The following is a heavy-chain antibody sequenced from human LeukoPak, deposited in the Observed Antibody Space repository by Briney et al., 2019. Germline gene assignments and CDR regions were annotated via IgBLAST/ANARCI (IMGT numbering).Heavy chain of an antibody. D-gene: IGHD3-10*01. CDR1: GGPFSGYY. V-gene: IGHV4-34*01. Sequence: SETLSLTCAVYGGPFSGYYWSWIRQPPGKGLEWIGEINHSGSTNYNPSLKSRVTISVDTSKNQFSLKLSSVTAADTAVYYCASPGLMVRGVTPFDYWGQRTLVTVSS. CDR3: ASPGLMVRGVTPFDY. CDR2: INHSGST. J-gene: IGHJ4*02.